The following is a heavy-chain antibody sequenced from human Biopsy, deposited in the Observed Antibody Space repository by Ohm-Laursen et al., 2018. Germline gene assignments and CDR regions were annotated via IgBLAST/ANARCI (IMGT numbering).Heavy chain of an antibody. V-gene: IGHV4-4*07. CDR1: GASMTDYF. Sequence: SDTLSLTCSVSGASMTDYFWSWIWQPSGKGLEWIGRAYPSGTTYYNPSLKGRVTISIDASKNQLSLKVTSVTAADTAVFYCAGSRSHYFNGLDVWGQGTTVIVSS. CDR2: AYPSGTT. D-gene: IGHD3-10*01. CDR3: AGSRSHYFNGLDV. J-gene: IGHJ6*02.